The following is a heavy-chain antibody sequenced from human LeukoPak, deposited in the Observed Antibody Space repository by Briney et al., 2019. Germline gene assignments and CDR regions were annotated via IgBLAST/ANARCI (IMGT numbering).Heavy chain of an antibody. Sequence: QPGGSLRLSCSASGFTFSRYNIHWVRQAPGKGLEWVAVKSYDGRNEYYTDSVKGRSTISRDNSKNTVLLQMDSLKTEDTAVYFCARESVGGWYDYWGQGTLVTVSS. J-gene: IGHJ4*02. D-gene: IGHD6-19*01. CDR3: ARESVGGWYDY. CDR2: KSYDGRNE. V-gene: IGHV3-30*04. CDR1: GFTFSRYN.